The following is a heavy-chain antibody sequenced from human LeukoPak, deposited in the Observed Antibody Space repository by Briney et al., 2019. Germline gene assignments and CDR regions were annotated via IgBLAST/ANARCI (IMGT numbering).Heavy chain of an antibody. J-gene: IGHJ4*02. CDR3: ARDSDSSSFFDY. D-gene: IGHD6-13*01. CDR2: IIPIFGTA. CDR1: GGTFISYA. Sequence: ASVKVSCKASGGTFISYAISWVRQAPGQGLEWMGGIIPIFGTANYAQKFQGRVTITADESTSTAYMELSSLRSEDTAVYYCARDSDSSSFFDYWGQGTLVTVSS. V-gene: IGHV1-69*13.